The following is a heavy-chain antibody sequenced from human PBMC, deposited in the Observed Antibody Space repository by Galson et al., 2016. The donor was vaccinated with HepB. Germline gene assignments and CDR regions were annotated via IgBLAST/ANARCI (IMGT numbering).Heavy chain of an antibody. Sequence: SVKVSCKASGYSFTTHGISWVRQAPGQGLEWMGWISTSNGNTQFPQTLHSRVTMTTDTATNTAYMDLRSLRSDDTAIYYCVRDGENKYVGSYGHFDVWGQVTMVTVSP. J-gene: IGHJ3*01. CDR3: VRDGENKYVGSYGHFDV. V-gene: IGHV1-18*04. CDR2: ISTSNGNT. CDR1: GYSFTTHG. D-gene: IGHD1-26*01.